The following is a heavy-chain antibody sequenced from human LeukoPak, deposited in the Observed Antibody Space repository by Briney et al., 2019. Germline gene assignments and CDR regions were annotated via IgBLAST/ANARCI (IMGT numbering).Heavy chain of an antibody. V-gene: IGHV4-34*01. J-gene: IGHJ4*02. CDR3: ARGKTFFYFDY. Sequence: SETLSLTCAVYGGSFSGYYWSWIRQPPGKGLEWIGEINHSGSTNYNPSLKSRVTISVDTSKNQFSLKLSPVTAADTAVYYCARGKTFFYFDYWGQGTLVTVSS. CDR2: INHSGST. CDR1: GGSFSGYY.